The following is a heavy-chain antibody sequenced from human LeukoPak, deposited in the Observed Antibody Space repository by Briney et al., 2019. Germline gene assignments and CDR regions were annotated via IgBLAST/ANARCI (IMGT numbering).Heavy chain of an antibody. CDR1: GGSISSGGYY. Sequence: SQTLSLTCTVSGGSISSGGYYWSWIRQHPGKGLEWIGYIYYSGSTYYNPSLKSRVTISVDTSKNQFSLKLSSVTAADTAVYYCARASLTGYYMGSYFDYWGQGTLVTVSS. V-gene: IGHV4-31*03. CDR2: IYYSGST. J-gene: IGHJ4*02. D-gene: IGHD3-9*01. CDR3: ARASLTGYYMGSYFDY.